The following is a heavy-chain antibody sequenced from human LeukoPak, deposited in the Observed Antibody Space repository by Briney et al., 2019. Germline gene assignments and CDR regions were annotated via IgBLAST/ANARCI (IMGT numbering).Heavy chain of an antibody. J-gene: IGHJ3*02. CDR3: ATSQRHDAFEI. V-gene: IGHV4-28*05. CDR1: GFSISSSNW. CDR2: IYYSGSI. Sequence: SETLSLTCAVSGFSISSSNWWGWIRQPPGKGLEWIGHIYYSGSIYYNPSLKSRVTMSVDTSKNQFSLKLTSVTVVGTAVYYCATSQRHDAFEIWGQGTMVTVSS. D-gene: IGHD1-1*01.